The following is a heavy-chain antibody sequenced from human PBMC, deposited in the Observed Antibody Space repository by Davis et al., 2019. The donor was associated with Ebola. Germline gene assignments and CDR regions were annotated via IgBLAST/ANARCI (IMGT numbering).Heavy chain of an antibody. CDR3: ARFYGGLFDP. Sequence: SETLSLTCAVYGGSFSSYYWSWIRQPPGKGLEWIGYIYYSGSTNYNPSLKSRVTISVDTSKNQFSLKLSSVTAADTAVYYCARFYGGLFDPWGQGTLVTVSS. CDR2: IYYSGST. J-gene: IGHJ5*02. V-gene: IGHV4-59*01. D-gene: IGHD4-23*01. CDR1: GGSFSSYY.